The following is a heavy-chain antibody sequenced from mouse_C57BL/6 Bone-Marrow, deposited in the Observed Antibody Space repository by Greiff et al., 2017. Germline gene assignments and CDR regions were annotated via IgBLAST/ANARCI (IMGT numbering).Heavy chain of an antibody. Sequence: QVQLQQSGAELARPGASVKLSCKASGYTFTSYGISWVKQRTGQGLEWIGEIYPRSGNTYYNEKFKGKATLTAYKSSSTAYMELRSLTSEDSAVYFCERRLWVRRWFAYWGQGTLVTVSA. J-gene: IGHJ3*01. CDR3: ERRLWVRRWFAY. V-gene: IGHV1-81*01. CDR2: IYPRSGNT. CDR1: GYTFTSYG. D-gene: IGHD2-14*01.